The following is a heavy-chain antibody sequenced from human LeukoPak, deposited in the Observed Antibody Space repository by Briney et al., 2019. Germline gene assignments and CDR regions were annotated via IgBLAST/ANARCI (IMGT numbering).Heavy chain of an antibody. D-gene: IGHD3-16*01. CDR1: GFTFDMST. CDR2: MKEDGTEI. CDR3: ATGGAPGGRFEN. Sequence: GGSLRLSCVVSGFTFDMSTMTWVRQAPGKGPEWVAKMKEDGTEIFYAGYVDGRFTISRDNSKNSLYLQMNSLRVEDTAVYYCATGGAPGGRFENWGQGTLVTVSS. V-gene: IGHV3-7*01. J-gene: IGHJ4*02.